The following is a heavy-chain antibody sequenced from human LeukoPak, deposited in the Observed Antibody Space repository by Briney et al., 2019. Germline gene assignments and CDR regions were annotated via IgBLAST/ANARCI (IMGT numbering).Heavy chain of an antibody. Sequence: SVKVSCKASGGTFSSYAISWVRQAPGQGLEWMGRIIPIPGIANYAQKFQGRVTITADKSTSTAYMELSNLRSEDTAVYYCARDYGGSYYGAFDYWGQGTLVTVSS. V-gene: IGHV1-69*04. D-gene: IGHD1-26*01. J-gene: IGHJ4*02. CDR3: ARDYGGSYYGAFDY. CDR1: GGTFSSYA. CDR2: IIPIPGIA.